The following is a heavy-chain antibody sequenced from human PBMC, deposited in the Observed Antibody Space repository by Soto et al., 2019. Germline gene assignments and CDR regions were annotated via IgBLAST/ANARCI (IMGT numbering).Heavy chain of an antibody. CDR2: ISSSSSYI. D-gene: IGHD6-13*01. Sequence: EVQLVESGRGLVKPGGSLRLSCAASGFTFSSYSMNWVRQAPGKGLEWVSSISSSSSYIYYADSVKGRFTISRDNAKNSLYLQMNSLRAEDTAVYYCARIRAAAGYDAFDIWGQGTMVTVSS. J-gene: IGHJ3*02. CDR1: GFTFSSYS. V-gene: IGHV3-21*01. CDR3: ARIRAAAGYDAFDI.